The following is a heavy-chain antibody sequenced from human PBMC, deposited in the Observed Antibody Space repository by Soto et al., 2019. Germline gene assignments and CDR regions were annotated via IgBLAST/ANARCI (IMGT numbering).Heavy chain of an antibody. V-gene: IGHV3-48*03. CDR1: GFSFSYYE. Sequence: PGGSLRLSCAASGFSFSYYEMNWVRQTPGKGLEWLSYISSSGGTIKYADSVKGRFTISRDNAKNSLYLQMHSLRADDTAVYYCARDAFEIHYKFGLDVWGQGTPVTVSS. J-gene: IGHJ6*02. CDR3: ARDAFEIHYKFGLDV. D-gene: IGHD5-18*01. CDR2: ISSSGGTI.